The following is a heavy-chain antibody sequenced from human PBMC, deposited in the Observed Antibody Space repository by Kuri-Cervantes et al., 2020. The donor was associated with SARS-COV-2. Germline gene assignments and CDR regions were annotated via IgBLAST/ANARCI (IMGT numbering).Heavy chain of an antibody. V-gene: IGHV4-38-2*02. CDR1: GYSLSSGYY. CDR3: ARHTIFGAHDAFDI. D-gene: IGHD3-3*01. Sequence: SETLSLTCTVSGYSLSSGYYWGWIRQPPGKGLEWIGSIYYSGSTYYNPSLKSRVTISVDTSKNQFSLKLSSVTAADTAVYYCARHTIFGAHDAFDIWGQGTMVTVSS. J-gene: IGHJ3*02. CDR2: IYYSGST.